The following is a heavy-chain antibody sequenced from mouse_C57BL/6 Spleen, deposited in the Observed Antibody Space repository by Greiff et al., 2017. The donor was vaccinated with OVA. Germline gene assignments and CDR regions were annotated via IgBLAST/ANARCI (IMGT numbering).Heavy chain of an antibody. V-gene: IGHV5-9-1*02. CDR1: GFTFSSYA. J-gene: IGHJ1*03. CDR2: ISSGGDYI. Sequence: EVQLVESGEGLVKPGGSLKLSCAASGFTFSSYAMSWVRQTPEKRLEWVAYISSGGDYIYYADTVKGRFTISRDNARNTLYLQMSSLKSEDTAMYYCTRDRDTNRYFDVWGTGTTVTVSS. D-gene: IGHD3-1*01. CDR3: TRDRDTNRYFDV.